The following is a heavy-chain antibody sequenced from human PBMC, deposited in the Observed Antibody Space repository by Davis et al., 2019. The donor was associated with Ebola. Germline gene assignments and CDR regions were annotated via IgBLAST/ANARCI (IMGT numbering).Heavy chain of an antibody. D-gene: IGHD5-12*01. CDR1: GFTFSNAW. V-gene: IGHV3-15*01. J-gene: IGHJ4*02. CDR2: IKSKTDGGTT. CDR3: TTDLSGGYGGNY. Sequence: GESLKISCAASGFTFSNAWMSWVCQAPGKGLEWVGRIKSKTDGGTTDYAAPVKGRFTISRDDSKNTLYLQMNSLKTEDTAVYYCTTDLSGGYGGNYWGQGTLVTVSS.